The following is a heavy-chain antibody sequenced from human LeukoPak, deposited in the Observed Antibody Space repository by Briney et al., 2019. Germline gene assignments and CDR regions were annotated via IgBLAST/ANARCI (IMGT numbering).Heavy chain of an antibody. J-gene: IGHJ4*02. Sequence: SETLSLTCTVSGGSISSYYWSWIRQPPGKGLEWIGYIYYSGSTNYNPSLKSRVTISVDTSKNQFSLKLSSVTAADTAVYYCARGIAAEGGLDYWGQGTLVTVS. CDR1: GGSISSYY. CDR3: ARGIAAEGGLDY. CDR2: IYYSGST. V-gene: IGHV4-59*01. D-gene: IGHD6-13*01.